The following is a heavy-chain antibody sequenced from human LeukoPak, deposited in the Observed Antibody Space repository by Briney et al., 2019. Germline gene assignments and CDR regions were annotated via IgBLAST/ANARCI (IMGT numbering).Heavy chain of an antibody. V-gene: IGHV1-18*01. CDR3: ARDVRAPTTGTKGGLFDY. CDR1: GYTFTSYG. Sequence: ASVKVSCKASGYTFTSYGISWVRQAPGQGLEWVGWISAYNGNTNYAQKLQGRVTMTTDTSTSTAYMELRSLRSDDTAVYYCARDVRAPTTGTKGGLFDYRGQGTLVTVSS. D-gene: IGHD1-7*01. J-gene: IGHJ4*02. CDR2: ISAYNGNT.